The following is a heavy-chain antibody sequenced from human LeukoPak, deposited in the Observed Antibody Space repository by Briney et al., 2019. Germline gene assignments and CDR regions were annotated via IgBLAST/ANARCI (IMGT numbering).Heavy chain of an antibody. Sequence: XSLXLSSAASGFTFDDYDMSWGRRAPXKGVEWVSDINWNGGSTGYSDSVKGRFTISRDNAKNSLYLQMNSLRAEDTALYYCAGGGGWYWGQGTLVTVSS. CDR2: INWNGGST. V-gene: IGHV3-20*03. J-gene: IGHJ4*02. CDR1: GFTFDDYD. CDR3: AGGGGWY. D-gene: IGHD2-15*01.